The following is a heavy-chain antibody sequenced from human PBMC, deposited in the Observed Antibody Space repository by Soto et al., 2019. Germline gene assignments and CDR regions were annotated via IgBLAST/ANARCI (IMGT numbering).Heavy chain of an antibody. Sequence: SETLSLTCTVSGASISGFYWSWIRKSAGKGLEWIGRIYATGTTDYNPSLKSRVMMSVDTSKKQFSLKLRSVTAADTAVHYCVRDGTKTLRDWFDPWGQGISVTVSS. CDR1: GASISGFY. V-gene: IGHV4-4*07. D-gene: IGHD1-1*01. CDR3: VRDGTKTLRDWFDP. J-gene: IGHJ5*02. CDR2: IYATGTT.